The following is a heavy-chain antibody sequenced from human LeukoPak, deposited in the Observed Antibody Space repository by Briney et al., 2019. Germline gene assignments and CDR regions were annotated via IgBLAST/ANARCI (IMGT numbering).Heavy chain of an antibody. D-gene: IGHD5-24*01. J-gene: IGHJ4*02. CDR2: IIPIFGTA. CDR1: GGTFSSYA. V-gene: IGHV1-69*05. CDR3: ARMRRDGYNFGSAYYFDY. Sequence: SVKVSCKASGGTFSSYAVSWVRQAPGQGLEWMGGIIPIFGTANYAQKFQGRVTITTDESTSTAYMELSSLRSEDTAVYYCARMRRDGYNFGSAYYFDYWGQGTLVTVSS.